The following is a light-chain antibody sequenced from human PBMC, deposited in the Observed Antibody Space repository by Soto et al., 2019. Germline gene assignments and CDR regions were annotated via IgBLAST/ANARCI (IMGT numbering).Light chain of an antibody. CDR2: TTS. Sequence: DIQMTQSPSFVSASVGDRVTVTCRASQGISSWLAWYQQKPGKAPKLLIYTTSTLGSGVPSRFSGSRSGTDFTLTISGLQPEDFATYYCHQANRFPITFGQGTRLEIK. CDR1: QGISSW. V-gene: IGKV1-12*01. CDR3: HQANRFPIT. J-gene: IGKJ5*01.